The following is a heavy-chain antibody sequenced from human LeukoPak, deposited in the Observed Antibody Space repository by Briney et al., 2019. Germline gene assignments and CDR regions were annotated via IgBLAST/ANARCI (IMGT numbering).Heavy chain of an antibody. D-gene: IGHD3-22*01. CDR1: GYSISSGYY. CDR3: AGGVGSVVITTSAFDI. CDR2: IYHSGST. V-gene: IGHV4-38-2*02. J-gene: IGHJ3*02. Sequence: KSSETLSLTCTVSGYSISSGYYWGWIRQPPGKGLEWIGSIYHSGSTYYNPSLKSRVTISVDTSKNQFSLKLSSVAAADTAVYYCAGGVGSVVITTSAFDIWGQGTMVTVSS.